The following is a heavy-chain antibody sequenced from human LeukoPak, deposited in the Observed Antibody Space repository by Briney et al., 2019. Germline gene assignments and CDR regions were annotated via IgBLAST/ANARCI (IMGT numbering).Heavy chain of an antibody. D-gene: IGHD3-9*01. V-gene: IGHV1-69*05. CDR3: ARAKYYDILTGYFDY. CDR1: GGTFSSYA. Sequence: GASVKVSCKASGGTFSSYAISWVRQAPGQGLEWMGRIIPIFGTANYAQKFQGRVTITTDESTSTAYMELSSLRSEDTAVYCCARAKYYDILTGYFDYWGQGTLVTVSS. CDR2: IIPIFGTA. J-gene: IGHJ4*02.